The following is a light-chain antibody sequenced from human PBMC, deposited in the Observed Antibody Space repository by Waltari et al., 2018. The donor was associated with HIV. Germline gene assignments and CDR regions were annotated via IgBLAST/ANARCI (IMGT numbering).Light chain of an antibody. J-gene: IGKJ4*01. CDR1: QGIGSS. CDR2: DAS. CDR3: QQFNRYPLP. V-gene: IGKV1-13*02. Sequence: AIELTQSPSILSASVGDRVTVTCRASQGIGSSLAWHQQKAGNAPKLLIYDASSLESGVPSRFSGSGSGTDFTLTISSLQPEDFAIYYCQQFNRYPLPFGGGTKVEIK.